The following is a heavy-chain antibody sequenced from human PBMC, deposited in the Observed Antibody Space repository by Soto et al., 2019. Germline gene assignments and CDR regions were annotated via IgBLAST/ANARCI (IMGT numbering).Heavy chain of an antibody. J-gene: IGHJ4*02. V-gene: IGHV3-33*01. Sequence: QVQLVESGGRVVQPGMSLRLSCTAAGVSFRSYGMHWVRQATGTGLEWVAVRYSDGSNKQYGDSVRGRFSISRDNSKNTLYLQMGRLRAEDTAVYYLAGDMLSVAYNFLWGQGTLVTVSS. CDR3: AGDMLSVAYNFL. D-gene: IGHD1-1*01. CDR1: GVSFRSYG. CDR2: RYSDGSNK.